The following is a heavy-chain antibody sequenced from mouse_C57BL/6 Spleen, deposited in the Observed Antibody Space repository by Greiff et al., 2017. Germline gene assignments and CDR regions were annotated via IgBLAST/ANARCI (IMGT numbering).Heavy chain of an antibody. CDR1: GYTFTDYY. D-gene: IGHD2-3*01. CDR2: INPNNGGT. V-gene: IGHV1-26*01. CDR3: ARGLYDGYLYAMDY. Sequence: VQLQQSGPELVKPGASVKISCKASGYTFTDYYMNWVKQSHGKSLEWIGDINPNNGGTSYNQKFKGKATLTVDKSSSTAYMELRSLTSEDSAVYYCARGLYDGYLYAMDYWGQGTSVTVSS. J-gene: IGHJ4*01.